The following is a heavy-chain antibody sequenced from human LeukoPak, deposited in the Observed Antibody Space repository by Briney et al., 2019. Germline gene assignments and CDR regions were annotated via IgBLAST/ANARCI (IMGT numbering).Heavy chain of an antibody. CDR3: ARDRAAAGLAGFDP. CDR2: IYSGGST. Sequence: PGGSLRLSCAASGFTVSSNYMSWVRQAPGEGLEWVSVIYSGGSTYYADSVKGRFTISRDNSKNTLYLQMNSLRAEDTAVYYCARDRAAAGLAGFDPWGQGTLVTVSS. V-gene: IGHV3-66*01. J-gene: IGHJ5*02. D-gene: IGHD6-13*01. CDR1: GFTVSSNY.